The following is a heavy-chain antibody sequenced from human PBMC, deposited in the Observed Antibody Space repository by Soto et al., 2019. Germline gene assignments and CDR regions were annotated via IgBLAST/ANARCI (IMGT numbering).Heavy chain of an antibody. Sequence: EVQLVESGGGLVQPGGSLRLSCVASGFTFSSYWMHWVRQVPGKEPVWVSFIDSYGRSTKYADSVRGRFTISRDNAKNTLYLLMNSLRVEDTAVYYCVRGLGNSDHWGQGTLVTVSS. CDR3: VRGLGNSDH. CDR2: IDSYGRST. V-gene: IGHV3-74*03. J-gene: IGHJ4*02. CDR1: GFTFSSYW.